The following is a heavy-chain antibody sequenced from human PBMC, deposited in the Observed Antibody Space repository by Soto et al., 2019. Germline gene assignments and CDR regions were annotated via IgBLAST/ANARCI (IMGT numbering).Heavy chain of an antibody. CDR3: AKSFGELSSEGRWFDP. J-gene: IGHJ5*02. D-gene: IGHD3-10*01. CDR2: ISGSGGST. V-gene: IGHV3-23*01. Sequence: PGGSLRLSCAASGFTFSRYVMSWVRQAPGKGLEWVSSISGSGGSTDYADSVKGRFTISRDNSKNTLYLQMNSLRAEDTAVYYCAKSFGELSSEGRWFDPWGQGTLVTVSS. CDR1: GFTFSRYV.